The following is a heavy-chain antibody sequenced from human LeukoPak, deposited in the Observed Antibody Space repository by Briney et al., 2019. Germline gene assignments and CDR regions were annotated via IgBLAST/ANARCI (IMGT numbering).Heavy chain of an antibody. Sequence: GGSLRLSCAASGFTFDDYAMHWVRQAPGKGLEWVSGISWNSGSIGYADSVKGRFTISRDNAKNSLYLQMNSLRAEDTALYYCAKDFNWSDWYFDLWGRGTLVTVSS. CDR1: GFTFDDYA. CDR2: ISWNSGSI. D-gene: IGHD3-9*01. V-gene: IGHV3-9*01. CDR3: AKDFNWSDWYFDL. J-gene: IGHJ2*01.